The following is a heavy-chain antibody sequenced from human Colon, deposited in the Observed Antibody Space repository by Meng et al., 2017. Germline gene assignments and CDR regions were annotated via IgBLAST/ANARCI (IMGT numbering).Heavy chain of an antibody. V-gene: IGHV1-2*02. CDR1: GYTFTNYY. CDR2: INPSTGGT. D-gene: IGHD1-26*01. CDR3: ARDGRIVGATRGWLDP. Sequence: QVQLVQSGAEVKKPGASVKVSCRASGYTFTNYYIYWVRQAPGQGPEWMGWINPSTGGTKYAQKFQGRVTMSSDTPITTAYMELNSLRSDDTAVYFCARDGRIVGATRGWLDPWGQGTLVTLSS. J-gene: IGHJ5*02.